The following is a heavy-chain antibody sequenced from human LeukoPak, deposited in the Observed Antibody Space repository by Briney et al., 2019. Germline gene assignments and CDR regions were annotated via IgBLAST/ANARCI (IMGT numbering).Heavy chain of an antibody. CDR1: GVPFSHYY. J-gene: IGHJ6*02. Sequence: SETLSLTCAVSGVPFSHYYWTWLRQPPGKGLEWVGEINESGSTNYDPSLKSRVTISVDTSRKHFSLNLTSVTAADTAVYFCAARIGRYLYYFGMDVWGQGTTVTVSS. CDR2: INESGST. V-gene: IGHV4-34*01. CDR3: AARIGRYLYYFGMDV. D-gene: IGHD1-26*01.